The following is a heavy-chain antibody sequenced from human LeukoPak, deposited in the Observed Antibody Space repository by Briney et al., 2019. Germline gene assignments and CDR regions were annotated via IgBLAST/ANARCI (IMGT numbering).Heavy chain of an antibody. D-gene: IGHD3-16*01. CDR3: ARDCFWGGVTPSWFGP. CDR1: GGSINSRDYY. J-gene: IGHJ5*02. V-gene: IGHV4-39*07. CDR2: I. Sequence: ETLSLTCTVSGGSINSRDYYWGWIRQSPGKGLEWIGSIYNPSLHSRVTISVDTSKNQFSLRLSSVTAADTAVYYCARDCFWGGVTPSWFGPWGQGTLVTVSS.